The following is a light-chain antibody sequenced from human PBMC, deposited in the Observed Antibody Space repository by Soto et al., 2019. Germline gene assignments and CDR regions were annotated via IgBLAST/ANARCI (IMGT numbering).Light chain of an antibody. Sequence: QSALTQPASVSGSPVQSITISCTGTSSDVGSYNLVSWYQQYPGKAPNLMIYEVSERPSGVSNRFSGSNSGHTASLTISGLQAADEADYSCCSYAGSSTYVFGTGTQLTVL. V-gene: IGLV2-23*02. CDR2: EVS. CDR1: SSDVGSYNL. CDR3: CSYAGSSTYV. J-gene: IGLJ1*01.